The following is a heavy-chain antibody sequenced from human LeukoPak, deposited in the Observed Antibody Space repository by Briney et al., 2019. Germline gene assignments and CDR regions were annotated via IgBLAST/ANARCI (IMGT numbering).Heavy chain of an antibody. CDR1: GFTVSSNY. J-gene: IGHJ4*02. CDR2: IYSGGST. CDR3: ARSGYGGDLFGY. D-gene: IGHD2-21*02. V-gene: IGHV3-53*01. Sequence: GGSLRLSCAASGFTVSSNYMSWVRQAPGKGLEWVSVIYSGGSTYYAGSVKGRFTISRDNSKNTLYLQMNSLRAEDTAVYYCARSGYGGDLFGYWGQGTLVTVSS.